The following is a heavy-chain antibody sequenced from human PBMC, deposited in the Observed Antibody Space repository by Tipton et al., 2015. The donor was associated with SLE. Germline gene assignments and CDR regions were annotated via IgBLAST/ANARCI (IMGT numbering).Heavy chain of an antibody. CDR2: IYYSGST. CDR1: GGSISSGGYY. V-gene: IGHV4-31*03. CDR3: ARGPGDIVVVVAALDI. J-gene: IGHJ3*02. D-gene: IGHD2-15*01. Sequence: LRLSCTVSGGSISSGGYYWSWIRQHPGKGLEWIGYIYYSGSTYYNPSLKSRVTISVGTSKNQFSLKLSSVTAADTAVYYCARGPGDIVVVVAALDIWGQGTMVTVSS.